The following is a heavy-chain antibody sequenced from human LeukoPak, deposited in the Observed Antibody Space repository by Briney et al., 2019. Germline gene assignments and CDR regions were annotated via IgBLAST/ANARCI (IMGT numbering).Heavy chain of an antibody. Sequence: GGSLRLSCAGSGFTFSNYEMNWFRRAPGKGLEWVSYINGGGNSIHYADSVKGRFTISRDNAKNSLYLQMNSLRVEDTAVYHCVRDGHDVGYNYGQHADFWGQGTLVTVSS. CDR2: INGGGNSI. CDR3: VRDGHDVGYNYGQHADF. CDR1: GFTFSNYE. D-gene: IGHD5-18*01. J-gene: IGHJ4*02. V-gene: IGHV3-48*03.